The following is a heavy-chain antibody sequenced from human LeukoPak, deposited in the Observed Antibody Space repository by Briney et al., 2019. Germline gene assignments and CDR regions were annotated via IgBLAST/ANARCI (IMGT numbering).Heavy chain of an antibody. J-gene: IGHJ4*02. CDR3: ARKAYGLFDY. D-gene: IGHD3-10*01. CDR1: GGSISSYY. V-gene: IGHV4-59*01. Sequence: SETLSLTCTVSGGSISSYYWSWIRQPPGKGLEWIGYIYYSGSTNYNPSLKSRVTISVDTSKNQFSLKLSSVTAADTAVYYCARKAYGLFDYWGQGTLVTVSS. CDR2: IYYSGST.